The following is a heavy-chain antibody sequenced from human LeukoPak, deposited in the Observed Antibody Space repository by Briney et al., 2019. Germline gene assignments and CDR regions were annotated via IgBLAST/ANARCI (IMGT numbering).Heavy chain of an antibody. J-gene: IGHJ4*02. V-gene: IGHV3-15*01. CDR2: IKSKTDGGTT. Sequence: PGGSLRLSCAASGFTFSSYSMNWARQAPGKGLEWVGRIKSKTDGGTTDYAAPVKGRFTVSRDDSKNTLYLQMNSLKTEDTAVYYCTINFYGDYVYWGQGTLVTVSS. D-gene: IGHD4-17*01. CDR3: TINFYGDYVY. CDR1: GFTFSSYS.